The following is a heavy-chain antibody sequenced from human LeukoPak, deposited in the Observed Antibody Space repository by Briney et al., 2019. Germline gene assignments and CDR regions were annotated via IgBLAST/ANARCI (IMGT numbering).Heavy chain of an antibody. V-gene: IGHV3-30*04. CDR1: GFTFSSYA. CDR3: ARDGSTAMVHYYYMDV. Sequence: GGSLRLSCAASGFTFSSYAMHWVRQAPGKGLEWVAVISYDGSNKYYADPVKGRFTISRDNSKNTLYLQMNSLRAEDTAVYYCARDGSTAMVHYYYMDVWGKGTTVTVSS. CDR2: ISYDGSNK. J-gene: IGHJ6*03. D-gene: IGHD5-18*01.